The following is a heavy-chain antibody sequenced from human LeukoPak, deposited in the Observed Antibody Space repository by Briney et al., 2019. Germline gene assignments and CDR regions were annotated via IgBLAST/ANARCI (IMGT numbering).Heavy chain of an antibody. CDR2: IYTGDSDT. D-gene: IGHD6-13*01. V-gene: IGHV5-51*01. CDR3: ARLSIAAASLYYFDY. J-gene: IGHJ4*02. CDR1: GYSFNNYW. Sequence: GESLKISCKGSGYSFNNYWIGWVRQLPGKGLEWMGIIYTGDSDTRYSPSFQGQVTISADKSISTAYLQWSSLKASDTAMYYCARLSIAAASLYYFDYWGQGTLVTVSS.